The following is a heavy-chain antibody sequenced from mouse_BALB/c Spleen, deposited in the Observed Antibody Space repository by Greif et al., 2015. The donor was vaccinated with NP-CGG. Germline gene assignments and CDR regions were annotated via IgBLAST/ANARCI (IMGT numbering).Heavy chain of an antibody. CDR3: ARRVYYFDY. Sequence: QVQLQQSGAELAKPGASVKMYCKASGYTFTSYWMHWVKQRPGQGLEWVGYINPSTGYTEYNQKFKDKATSTADKSSSTAYMQLSSLTSEDSAVYYCARRVYYFDYWGQGTTLTVSS. CDR1: GYTFTSYW. J-gene: IGHJ2*01. V-gene: IGHV1-7*01. CDR2: INPSTGYT.